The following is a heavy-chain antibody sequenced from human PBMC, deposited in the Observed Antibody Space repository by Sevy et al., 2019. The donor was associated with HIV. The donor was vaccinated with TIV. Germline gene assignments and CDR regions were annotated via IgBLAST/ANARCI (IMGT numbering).Heavy chain of an antibody. V-gene: IGHV3-15*01. J-gene: IGHJ5*02. Sequence: GGSLRLSCAASGYTFNNAWMSWXXQAPGKGLEWLGRIKSKTDGGSAEYASPVKGRFTISRDDSKSTLYLQMNRLRTEDTGVYYCTGATVFGATWFDPWGQGALVTVSS. CDR1: GYTFNNAW. CDR3: TGATVFGATWFDP. D-gene: IGHD3-3*01. CDR2: IKSKTDGGSA.